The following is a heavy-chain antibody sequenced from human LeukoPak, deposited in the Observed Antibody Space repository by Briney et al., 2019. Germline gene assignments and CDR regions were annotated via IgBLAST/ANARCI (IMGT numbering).Heavy chain of an antibody. CDR2: IIPLFGSS. D-gene: IGHD3-3*01. Sequence: ASVKVSCKASGGTYSYFAINWVRQAPAQGLEWMGGIIPLFGSSNYTHKFKGRVTFTADKSTNTVYMHLSSLRFEDTDVYYCARNHNYTDHYNHMDVWGRGTAITVSS. CDR1: GGTYSYFA. J-gene: IGHJ6*03. V-gene: IGHV1-69*06. CDR3: ARNHNYTDHYNHMDV.